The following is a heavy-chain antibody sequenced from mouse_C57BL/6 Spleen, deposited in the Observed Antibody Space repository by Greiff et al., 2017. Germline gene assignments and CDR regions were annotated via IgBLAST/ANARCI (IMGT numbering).Heavy chain of an antibody. J-gene: IGHJ3*01. V-gene: IGHV1-26*01. D-gene: IGHD2-1*01. Sequence: VQLQQSGPELVKPGASVKISCKASGYTFTDYYMNWVKQSHGKSLEWIGDINPNNGGTSYNQKFKGKATLTVDKSSSTAYMELRSLTSEDSAVYYCARRDYGNYAWFAYWGQGTLVTVSA. CDR2: INPNNGGT. CDR1: GYTFTDYY. CDR3: ARRDYGNYAWFAY.